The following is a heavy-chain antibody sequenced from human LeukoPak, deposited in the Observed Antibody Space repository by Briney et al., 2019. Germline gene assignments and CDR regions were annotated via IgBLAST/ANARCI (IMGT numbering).Heavy chain of an antibody. CDR3: ARGYGFVPQQLVIPHWFDP. CDR1: GYTFNSFG. CDR2: MNPNSGNT. D-gene: IGHD6-13*01. J-gene: IGHJ5*02. Sequence: VASVKVSCKASGYTFNSFGINWVRQATGQGLEWMGWMNPNSGNTGYAQKFQGRVTMTRNTSISTAYMELSSLRSEDTAVYYCARGYGFVPQQLVIPHWFDPWGQGTLVTVSS. V-gene: IGHV1-8*02.